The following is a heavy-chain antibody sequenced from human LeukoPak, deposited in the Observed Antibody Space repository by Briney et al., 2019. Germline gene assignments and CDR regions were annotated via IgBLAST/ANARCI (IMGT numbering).Heavy chain of an antibody. CDR3: VKDSVRGYSGYGNDGFEI. Sequence: GGSLRLACAASGFTSSTYPISWVRQAPGKGLEWVSAISGGGTNTYYAGSVKGRFTISRDNSKNTLYLQMNSLRAEDTAVYYCVKDSVRGYSGYGNDGFEIWGQATMVTVSS. J-gene: IGHJ3*02. CDR2: ISGGGTNT. D-gene: IGHD5-12*01. CDR1: GFTSSTYP. V-gene: IGHV3-23*01.